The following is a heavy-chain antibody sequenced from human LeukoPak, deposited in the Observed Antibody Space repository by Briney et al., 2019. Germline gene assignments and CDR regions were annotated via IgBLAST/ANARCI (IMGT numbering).Heavy chain of an antibody. V-gene: IGHV3-74*01. CDR2: LNSDGSST. Sequence: PGGSLRLSCAASGFTFSNYWMHWVRQAPGKGLVWVSRLNSDGSSTNYADSVKGRFTISRDNAKNTLYLQMNSLRAEDTAVYYCAKSLYGDYELNWFDPWGQGTLVTVSS. J-gene: IGHJ5*02. CDR1: GFTFSNYW. CDR3: AKSLYGDYELNWFDP. D-gene: IGHD4-17*01.